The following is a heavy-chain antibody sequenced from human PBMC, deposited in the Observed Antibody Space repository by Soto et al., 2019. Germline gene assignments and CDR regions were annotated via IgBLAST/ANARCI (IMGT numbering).Heavy chain of an antibody. CDR3: ARKVVGSTSRPDYWYFAL. V-gene: IGHV3-23*01. CDR2: IIGGGDAT. Sequence: EVQLLESGGDSVQPGGSVRLSCAGSGFTFINYAMNWVRQAPGKGLEWVSTIIGGGDATFFADSVRGRFTFSRDNSKNTVTLQMNSLGVDDTAVYYCARKVVGSTSRPDYWYFALWGRGTLVTVSS. CDR1: GFTFINYA. D-gene: IGHD2-21*01. J-gene: IGHJ2*01.